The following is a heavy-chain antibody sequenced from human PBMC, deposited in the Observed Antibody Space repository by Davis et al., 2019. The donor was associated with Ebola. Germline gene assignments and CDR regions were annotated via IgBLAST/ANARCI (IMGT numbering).Heavy chain of an antibody. D-gene: IGHD5/OR15-5a*01. V-gene: IGHV3-23*01. CDR1: GFTFSSYA. J-gene: IGHJ4*02. Sequence: PGGSLRLSCAASGFTFSSYAMSWVRQAPGKGLEWVSGISGVGYNTYHADSVKGRFTISRDNSKNTLYLQMNSLSGDDTALYYCATCGFCVSTSGVDYWSQGTLVTVSS. CDR2: ISGVGYNT. CDR3: ATCGFCVSTSGVDY.